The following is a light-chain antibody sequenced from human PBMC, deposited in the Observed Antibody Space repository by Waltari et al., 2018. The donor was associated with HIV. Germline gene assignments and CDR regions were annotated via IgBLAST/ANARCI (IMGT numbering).Light chain of an antibody. CDR1: SSNIGSNY. Sequence: QSVLTQPPSASGTPGQRVTISCSGSSSNIGSNYVYWYQQLPGTAPKLLIYRNNQRPSVVPVRFSGSKSGTSASLAISGLRSEDEADYYCAAWDDSLSGVVFGGGTKLTVL. CDR2: RNN. CDR3: AAWDDSLSGVV. V-gene: IGLV1-47*01. J-gene: IGLJ2*01.